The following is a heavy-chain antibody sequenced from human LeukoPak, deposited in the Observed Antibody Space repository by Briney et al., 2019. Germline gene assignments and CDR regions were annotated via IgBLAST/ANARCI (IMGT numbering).Heavy chain of an antibody. D-gene: IGHD3-10*01. Sequence: ASVKVSRKLSGDTLTELSMHWVRQSPGKGLEWMGGFVPEDGETIYAQKFQGRVTMTEDTSTDTAYMELSSPRSDDTAVYFCATLPRGHLFDSWGQGTLVTVSS. V-gene: IGHV1-24*01. CDR1: GDTLTELS. CDR2: FVPEDGET. CDR3: ATLPRGHLFDS. J-gene: IGHJ4*02.